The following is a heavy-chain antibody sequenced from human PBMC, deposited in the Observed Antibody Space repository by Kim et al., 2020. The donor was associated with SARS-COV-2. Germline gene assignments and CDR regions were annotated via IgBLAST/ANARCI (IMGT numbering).Heavy chain of an antibody. CDR1: GFTFSSYG. Sequence: GGSLRLSCAASGFTFSSYGMHWVRQAPGKGLEWVAVISYDESNKYYGDSVKGRFTISRDISKNTLYLQMNSLRTEDTAVYYCARSYSSGANIPGRVWGQGTMVTVSS. CDR3: ARSYSSGANIPGRV. V-gene: IGHV3-30*03. J-gene: IGHJ3*01. D-gene: IGHD6-19*01. CDR2: ISYDESNK.